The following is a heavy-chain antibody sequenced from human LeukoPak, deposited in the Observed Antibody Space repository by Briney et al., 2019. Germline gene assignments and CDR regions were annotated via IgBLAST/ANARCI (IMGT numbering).Heavy chain of an antibody. Sequence: PGGSLRLSCAASGFTFSDYYMSWVRQAPGKGLEWVSAISGSGGSTYYADSVKGRFTISRDNSKNTQDLQMNSLRAEDTAVYFCAKAQSGYSSGWPFDYWGQGTLVTVSS. CDR2: ISGSGGST. CDR3: AKAQSGYSSGWPFDY. J-gene: IGHJ4*02. V-gene: IGHV3-23*01. CDR1: GFTFSDYY. D-gene: IGHD6-19*01.